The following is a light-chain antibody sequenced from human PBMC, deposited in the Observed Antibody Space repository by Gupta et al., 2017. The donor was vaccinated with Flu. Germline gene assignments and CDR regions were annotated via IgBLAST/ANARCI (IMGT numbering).Light chain of an antibody. V-gene: IGLV2-8*01. CDR1: SRDIGGNNS. Sequence: QSALTQPPSASGSPGQSVAISCTGTSRDIGGNNSVSWYQQHPGKAPKLMIYEVNKRPSGVPDLFSGSKSGNTASLTVSGLQAEDEADYYCCSYGINDVFGTGTKVTVL. CDR3: CSYGINDV. CDR2: EVN. J-gene: IGLJ1*01.